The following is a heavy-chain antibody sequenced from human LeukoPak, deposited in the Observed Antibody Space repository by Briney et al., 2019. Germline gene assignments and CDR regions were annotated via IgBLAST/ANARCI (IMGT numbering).Heavy chain of an antibody. D-gene: IGHD2-21*02. J-gene: IGHJ4*02. V-gene: IGHV3-9*01. CDR3: AKASFRLAVVTAIDFDY. CDR1: GFTFDDYA. CDR2: ISWNSVSI. Sequence: PGGSLRLSCAASGFTFDDYAMHWVRQAPGKGLEWVSGISWNSVSIGYADSVKGRFTISRDNAKNSLYLQMNSLRAEDTALYYCAKASFRLAVVTAIDFDYWGQGTLVTVSS.